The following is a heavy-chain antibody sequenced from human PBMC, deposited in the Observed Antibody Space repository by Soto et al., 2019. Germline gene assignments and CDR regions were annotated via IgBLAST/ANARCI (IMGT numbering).Heavy chain of an antibody. J-gene: IGHJ4*02. V-gene: IGHV1-69*02. CDR1: GGTFSSYT. D-gene: IGHD2-15*01. CDR3: ARDCSGGSCPGDYFDY. CDR2: IIPILGIA. Sequence: SVKVSCKASGGTFSSYTISCVRQAPGQGLEWMGRIIPILGIANYAQKFQGRVTITADKSTSTAYMELSSLRSEDTAVYYCARDCSGGSCPGDYFDYWGQGTLVTVSS.